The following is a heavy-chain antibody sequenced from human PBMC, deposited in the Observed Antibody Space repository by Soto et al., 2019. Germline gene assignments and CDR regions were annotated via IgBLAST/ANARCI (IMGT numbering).Heavy chain of an antibody. D-gene: IGHD3-3*01. V-gene: IGHV4-31*03. CDR1: GGSISSGGYY. CDR3: ARVDSQSIFGVVIHDY. Sequence: NPSETLSLTCTVSGGSISSGGYYWSWIRQHPGKGLEWIGYIYYSGSTYYNPSLKSRVTISVDTSKNQFSLKLSSVTAADTAVYYCARVDSQSIFGVVIHDYWGQGTLVTVSS. CDR2: IYYSGST. J-gene: IGHJ4*02.